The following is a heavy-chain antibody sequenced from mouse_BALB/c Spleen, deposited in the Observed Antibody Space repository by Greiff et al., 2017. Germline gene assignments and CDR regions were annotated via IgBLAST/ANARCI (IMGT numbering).Heavy chain of an antibody. CDR3: AHYYGSRNPLYAMDY. D-gene: IGHD1-1*01. Sequence: VKLQESGAELAKPGASVKMSCKASGYTFTSYWMHWVKQRPGQGLEWIGYINPSTGYTEYNQKFKDKATLTADKSSSTAYMQLSSLTSEDSAVYYCAHYYGSRNPLYAMDYWGQGTSVTVSS. CDR2: INPSTGYT. CDR1: GYTFTSYW. J-gene: IGHJ4*01. V-gene: IGHV1-7*01.